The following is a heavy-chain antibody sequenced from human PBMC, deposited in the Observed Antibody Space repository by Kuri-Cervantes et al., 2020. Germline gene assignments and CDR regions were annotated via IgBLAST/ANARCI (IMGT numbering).Heavy chain of an antibody. V-gene: IGHV3-15*01. J-gene: IGHJ4*02. CDR3: TTVYYYDSSGYYGWWGY. D-gene: IGHD3-22*01. CDR1: GFTFGDYA. CDR2: IKSKTDGGTT. Sequence: GESLKISCTASGFTFGDYAMSWFRQAPGKGLEWVGRIKSKTDGGTTDYAAPVKGRFTISRDDSKNTLYLQMNSLKTEDTAVYYCTTVYYYDSSGYYGWWGYWGQGTLVTVSS.